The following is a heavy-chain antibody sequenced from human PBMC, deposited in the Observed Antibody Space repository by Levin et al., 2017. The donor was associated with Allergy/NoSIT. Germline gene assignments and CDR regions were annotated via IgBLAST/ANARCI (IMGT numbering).Heavy chain of an antibody. D-gene: IGHD3-22*01. CDR3: AQAESFSSGNYYVYFQH. Sequence: PSETLSLTCAVYGRSISSGSYWGWIRQPPGKELEWIGNVYHGGTTYYNPSLKSRVTMSVDTSKNQFSLKVDSVTAADTAIYYCAQAESFSSGNYYVYFQHWGQGTLVTVSS. CDR2: VYHGGTT. V-gene: IGHV4-38-2*01. CDR1: GRSISSGSY. J-gene: IGHJ1*01.